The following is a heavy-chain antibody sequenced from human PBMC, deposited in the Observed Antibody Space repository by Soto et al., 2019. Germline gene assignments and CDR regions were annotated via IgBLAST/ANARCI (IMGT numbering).Heavy chain of an antibody. CDR1: GDTFTSYY. Sequence: QVQLVQSGAEVKKPGASVKVSCKASGDTFTSYYMHWVRQAPGQGLEWMGIIDPSGGRTSFAQKFQARVTRSRDMSTSTVYMELSSLTSEDTAVHYCARDRYSSGWEVTHFDYWGQGTLVTVSP. J-gene: IGHJ4*02. CDR2: IDPSGGRT. CDR3: ARDRYSSGWEVTHFDY. D-gene: IGHD3-22*01. V-gene: IGHV1-46*01.